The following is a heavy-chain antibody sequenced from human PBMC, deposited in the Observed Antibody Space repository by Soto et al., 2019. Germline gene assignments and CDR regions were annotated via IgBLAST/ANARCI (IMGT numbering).Heavy chain of an antibody. V-gene: IGHV1-69*02. CDR3: ARGETVVTPSWFAP. D-gene: IGHD2-21*02. Sequence: QVQLVQSGAEVKKPGSSVKVSCKASGGTFSSYTISWVRQAPGQGLEWMGRIIPILGIANYAQKFQGRVTIPADKSTSTAYMELSSLRSEDTAVYYCARGETVVTPSWFAPWGQGTLVTVSS. J-gene: IGHJ5*02. CDR1: GGTFSSYT. CDR2: IIPILGIA.